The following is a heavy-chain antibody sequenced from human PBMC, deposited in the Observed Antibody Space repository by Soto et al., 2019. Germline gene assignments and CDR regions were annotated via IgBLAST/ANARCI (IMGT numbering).Heavy chain of an antibody. CDR2: IYYSGST. CDR3: ATINWFDP. J-gene: IGHJ5*02. CDR1: GGSISSSSYY. V-gene: IGHV4-39*01. Sequence: SETLSLTCTVSGGSISSSSYYWGWIRQPPGKGLEWIGYIYYSGSTYYNPSLKSRVTISVDTSKNQFSLKLNSVTAADTAVYYCATINWFDPWGQGTLVTVSS.